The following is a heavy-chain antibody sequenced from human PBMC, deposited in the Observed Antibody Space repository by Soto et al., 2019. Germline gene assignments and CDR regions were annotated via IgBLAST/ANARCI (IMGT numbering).Heavy chain of an antibody. J-gene: IGHJ6*02. CDR1: GYTFTSYG. CDR3: ASSYCISTSCPPYYGMDV. D-gene: IGHD2-2*01. Sequence: ASVKVSCKASGYTFTSYGISWVRQAPGQRLEWMGWINAGNGNTKYSQKFQGRVTITRDTSASTAYMELSSLRSEDTAVYYCASSYCISTSCPPYYGMDVWGQGTTVTAP. V-gene: IGHV1-3*01. CDR2: INAGNGNT.